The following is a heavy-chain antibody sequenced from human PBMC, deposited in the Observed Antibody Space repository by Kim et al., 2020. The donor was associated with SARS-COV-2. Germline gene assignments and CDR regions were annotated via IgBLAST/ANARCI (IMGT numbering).Heavy chain of an antibody. V-gene: IGHV1-69*02. J-gene: IGHJ6*02. D-gene: IGHD4-17*01. CDR3: ARHGETYYYYGMDV. Sequence: QKFQGGVTITADKSTRTAYMGLSSLRSEDTAVYYCARHGETYYYYGMDVWGQGTTVTVSS.